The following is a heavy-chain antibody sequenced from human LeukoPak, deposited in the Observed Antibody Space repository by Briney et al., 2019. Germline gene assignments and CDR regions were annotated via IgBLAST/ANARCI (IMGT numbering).Heavy chain of an antibody. CDR1: GYTFTSYA. CDR2: INTNTGNP. D-gene: IGHD5-18*01. Sequence: RRASVKVSCKASGYTFTSYAMNWVRQAPGQGLEWMGWINTNTGNPTYAQGFTGRFVFSLDTSVTTAYLQISSLKAEDTAVYYCARDVGYSYGRGHYYYGMDVWAKGPRSPFP. J-gene: IGHJ6*02. CDR3: ARDVGYSYGRGHYYYGMDV. V-gene: IGHV7-4-1*02.